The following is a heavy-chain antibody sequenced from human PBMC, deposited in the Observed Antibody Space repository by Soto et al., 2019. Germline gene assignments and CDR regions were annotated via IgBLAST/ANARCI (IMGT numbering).Heavy chain of an antibody. CDR1: GFTFSSYS. D-gene: IGHD3-9*01. CDR3: VRGRYGPVIFSCYSDGFDI. Sequence: PGGSLRLSCAASGFTFSSYSMNWFRQAPGKGLEWVSSISSSSSYIYYADSVKGRFTISRDNAKNSLYLQMNSLRAEDTAVYYGVRGRYGPVIFSCYSDGFDIWGHGTTVTVSS. J-gene: IGHJ6*02. CDR2: ISSSSSYI. V-gene: IGHV3-21*01.